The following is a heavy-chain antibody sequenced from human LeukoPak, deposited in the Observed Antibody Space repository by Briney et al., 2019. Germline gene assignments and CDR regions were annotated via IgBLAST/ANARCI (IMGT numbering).Heavy chain of an antibody. V-gene: IGHV6-1*01. CDR1: GDSVSNYSAA. Sequence: SQTLSLTCAISGDSVSNYSAAWNWIRQSPSRGLEWLGRTYYRSKLYNDYAVSVKSRITINPDTSKNQFSLQLNSVTPEDTAVYYCARDKRGSAASGLLDYWGQGTLVTVSS. J-gene: IGHJ4*02. CDR3: ARDKRGSAASGLLDY. CDR2: TYYRSKLYN. D-gene: IGHD2-15*01.